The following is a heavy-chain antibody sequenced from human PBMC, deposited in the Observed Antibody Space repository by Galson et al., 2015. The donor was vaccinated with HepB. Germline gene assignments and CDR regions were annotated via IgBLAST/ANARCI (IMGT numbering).Heavy chain of an antibody. CDR2: ISYVGNT. CDR3: ARDNWRSTVGFDS. CDR1: GGSISSSGYY. V-gene: IGHV4-39*07. D-gene: IGHD1-20*01. Sequence: LSLTCTVSGGSISSSGYYWGWIRQSPGKGLEWIGSISYVGNTYFNLSLESRVTMSLDTSKNQFSLKLSSVTAADTAVYYCARDNWRSTVGFDSWGQGTLVTVSS. J-gene: IGHJ4*02.